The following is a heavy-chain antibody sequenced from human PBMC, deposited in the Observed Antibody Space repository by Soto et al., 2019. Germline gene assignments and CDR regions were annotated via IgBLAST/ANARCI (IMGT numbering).Heavy chain of an antibody. J-gene: IGHJ5*02. CDR1: GGSISRSSYY. Sequence: PSETLSLTCAVSGGSISRSSYYWGWIRHPPGKGLEWIGSIYYSGITYYNPSLKSRVTISVDTSKNQFSLKLSSVTAADTAVYFCARTYSVVRISPAPAYNWFDPWGQGTLVTVSS. CDR2: IYYSGIT. D-gene: IGHD6-13*01. CDR3: ARTYSVVRISPAPAYNWFDP. V-gene: IGHV4-39*01.